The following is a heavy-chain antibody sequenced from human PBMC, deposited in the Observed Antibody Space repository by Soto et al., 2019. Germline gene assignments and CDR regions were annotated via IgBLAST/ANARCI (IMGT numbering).Heavy chain of an antibody. CDR1: GDTFTDYY. D-gene: IGHD2-21*02. Sequence: QVQLVQSGAEVKKPGASVKVSCKASGDTFTDYYIHWVRQAPGQGLEWMGTVNPSGGHTTYAQHFLGTMTRTTDTSTSTLYMERTSLTSEATAVYYCARGGHVVVVTAALDYWGQGTLVTVSS. J-gene: IGHJ4*02. CDR3: ARGGHVVVVTAALDY. CDR2: VNPSGGHT. V-gene: IGHV1-46*01.